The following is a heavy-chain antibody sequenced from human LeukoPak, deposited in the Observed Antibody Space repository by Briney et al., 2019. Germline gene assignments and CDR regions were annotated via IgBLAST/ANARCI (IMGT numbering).Heavy chain of an antibody. CDR1: GGSSSGYY. J-gene: IGHJ2*01. CDR2: INHSGST. CDR3: ARGLLYYWYFDL. Sequence: SEILSLTCAVYGGSSSGYYWSWIRQPPGKGLEWIGEINHSGSTNYNPSLKSRVTISVDTSKNQFSLKLSSVTAADTAVYYCARGLLYYWYFDLWGRGTLVTVSS. D-gene: IGHD2-15*01. V-gene: IGHV4-34*01.